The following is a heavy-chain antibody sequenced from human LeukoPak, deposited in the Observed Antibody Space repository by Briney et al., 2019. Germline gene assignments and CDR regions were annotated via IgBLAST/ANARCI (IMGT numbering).Heavy chain of an antibody. CDR3: ARGQRGLDS. D-gene: IGHD5-24*01. CDR2: IKQDGSER. V-gene: IGHV3-7*01. CDR1: GFTFRNYW. J-gene: IGHJ4*02. Sequence: GGSLRLSCAASGFTFRNYWVTWVRQAPEEGLEWVANIKQDGSERYYVDSVKGRFTISRDNAENSLYLQMNTLRAEDTAVYYCARGQRGLDSWGQGTLVTVSS.